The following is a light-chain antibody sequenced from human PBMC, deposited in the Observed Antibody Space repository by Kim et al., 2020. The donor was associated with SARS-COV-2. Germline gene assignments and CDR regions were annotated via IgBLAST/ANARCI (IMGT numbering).Light chain of an antibody. CDR2: STS. Sequence: GQRDTLYCSDSRPNSGTNPVPWYQTGPGTAPKLLVHSTSQRPSGVPDRFSGSKSGTSASLAISGLQSADEADYYCATWGDSQNGWVFGGGTQLTVL. CDR1: RPNSGTNP. J-gene: IGLJ3*02. V-gene: IGLV1-44*01. CDR3: ATWGDSQNGWV.